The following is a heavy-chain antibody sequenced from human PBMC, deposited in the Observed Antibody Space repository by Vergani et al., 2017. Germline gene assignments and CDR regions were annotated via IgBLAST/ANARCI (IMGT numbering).Heavy chain of an antibody. Sequence: QLQLQESGPGLVKPSETLSLTCTVSGGSISSSSYYWGWIRQPPGKGLEWIGSIYYSGSTYYNPSLKSRGTISVDTSKNQFSLKLSSVTAADTAVYYCAREGGYCSGGSCYGDYWGQGTLVTVSS. CDR2: IYYSGST. D-gene: IGHD2-15*01. CDR1: GGSISSSSYY. V-gene: IGHV4-39*07. J-gene: IGHJ4*02. CDR3: AREGGYCSGGSCYGDY.